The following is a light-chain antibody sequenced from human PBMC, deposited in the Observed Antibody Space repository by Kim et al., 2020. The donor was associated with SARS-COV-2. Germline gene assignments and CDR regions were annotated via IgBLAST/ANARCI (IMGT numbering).Light chain of an antibody. Sequence: QSVLTQPPSVSEAPGQRVTISCSGSSSNIGKNVVNWYQQVPGKAPKLVIYYDDIVSSGVSDRFSGSKSGTSASLAISGLQSEDEATYYCAAWDGSLNGEVFGTGTTVTVL. V-gene: IGLV1-36*01. CDR3: AAWDGSLNGEV. J-gene: IGLJ1*01. CDR1: SSNIGKNV. CDR2: YDD.